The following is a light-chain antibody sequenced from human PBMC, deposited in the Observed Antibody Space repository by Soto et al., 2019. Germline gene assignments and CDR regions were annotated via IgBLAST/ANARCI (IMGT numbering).Light chain of an antibody. CDR1: SGHSSYA. V-gene: IGLV4-69*01. CDR2: LNSDGSH. J-gene: IGLJ3*02. Sequence: QPVLTQPPSASASLGASVKLTCTLSSGHSSYAIAWHQQQPEKGPRYLMKLNSDGSHSKGDGIPDRFSGSSSGAERYLTISSLPSEDEADYYCKTWGTGIRVFGGGTKVTVL. CDR3: KTWGTGIRV.